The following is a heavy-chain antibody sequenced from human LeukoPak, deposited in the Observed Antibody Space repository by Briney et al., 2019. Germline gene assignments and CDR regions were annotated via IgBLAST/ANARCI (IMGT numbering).Heavy chain of an antibody. CDR3: ARRGSGYSQNYFDY. CDR1: GFTFSGSA. V-gene: IGHV3-64*01. CDR2: ISSNGVNT. D-gene: IGHD3-22*01. J-gene: IGHJ4*02. Sequence: GGSLRLSCAAGGFTFSGSAMHWVRQAPGEGLEYVSAISSNGVNTYYGNSVKGRFTISRDNSKNTLDLQMGSLRAEDTAVYYCARRGSGYSQNYFDYWGQGTLITVSS.